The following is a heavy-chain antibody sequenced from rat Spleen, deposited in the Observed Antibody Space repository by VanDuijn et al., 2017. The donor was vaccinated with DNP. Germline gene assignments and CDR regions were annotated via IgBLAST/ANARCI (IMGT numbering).Heavy chain of an antibody. Sequence: QVQLKESGPDLVQPSQTLSLTCTVSGFSLTNNNVHWVRQPPGKGLEWVGAIWIGGSTDYNSALKSRLSISRDTSKSQVFLKMNSQQTEDTAMYFCASLGRDYWGQGVMVTVSS. CDR2: IWIGGST. D-gene: IGHD5-1*01. V-gene: IGHV2-1*01. CDR3: ASLGRDY. CDR1: GFSLTNNN. J-gene: IGHJ2*01.